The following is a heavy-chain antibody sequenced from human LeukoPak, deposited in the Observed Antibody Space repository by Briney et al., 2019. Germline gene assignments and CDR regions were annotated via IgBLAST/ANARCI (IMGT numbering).Heavy chain of an antibody. CDR3: AREKGIVGATRAFDI. J-gene: IGHJ3*02. CDR1: GGSFSGYY. CDR2: INHSGST. D-gene: IGHD1-26*01. Sequence: SETLSLTCAVYGGSFSGYYWSWIRQPPGKGLEWIGEINHSGSTNYNPSLKSRVTISVDTSKNQFSLKLSSVTAADTAVYYCAREKGIVGATRAFDIWGQGTMVTVSS. V-gene: IGHV4-34*01.